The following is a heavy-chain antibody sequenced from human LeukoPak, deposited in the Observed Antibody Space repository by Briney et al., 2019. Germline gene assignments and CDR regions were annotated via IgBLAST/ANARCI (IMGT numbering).Heavy chain of an antibody. CDR3: ANLGYSSSWYPIDY. V-gene: IGHV3-7*01. J-gene: IGHJ4*02. D-gene: IGHD6-13*01. CDR1: GFAFSRFW. CDR2: INEDGSEK. Sequence: QSGGSLRLSCTVSGFAFSRFWMSWVRQAPGKGLEWVANINEDGSEKYYVDSVKGRFTISRDNAKNSLYLQMNSLRAEDTAVYYCANLGYSSSWYPIDYWGQGTLVTVSS.